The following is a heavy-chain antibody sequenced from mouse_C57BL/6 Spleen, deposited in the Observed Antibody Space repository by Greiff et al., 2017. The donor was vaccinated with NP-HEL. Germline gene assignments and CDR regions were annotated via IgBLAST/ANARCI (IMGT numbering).Heavy chain of an antibody. CDR1: GYTFTDYN. D-gene: IGHD2-2*01. Sequence: EVQLQQSGPELVKPGASVKMSCKASGYTFTDYNMHWVKQSHGKSLEWIGYINPNNGGTSYNQKFKGKATLTANKSSSTAYMELRSLTSEDSAVYYCATFYYGYDGGFAYWGQGTLVTVSA. CDR2: INPNNGGT. V-gene: IGHV1-22*01. J-gene: IGHJ3*01. CDR3: ATFYYGYDGGFAY.